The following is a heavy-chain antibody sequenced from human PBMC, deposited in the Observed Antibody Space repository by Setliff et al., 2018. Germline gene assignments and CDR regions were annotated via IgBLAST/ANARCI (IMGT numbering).Heavy chain of an antibody. D-gene: IGHD2-15*01. Sequence: PGGSLRLSCGASGFTFTSYSMTWVRQAPGKGLEWVSSISSSSSYIYYADSVKGRFTISRDSSKNTVYLQMNSLTAEDTAMYYCAKDNGKGHLYLLEGYFDYWGQGALVTVSS. CDR3: AKDNGKGHLYLLEGYFDY. CDR1: GFTFTSYS. J-gene: IGHJ4*02. CDR2: ISSSSSYI. V-gene: IGHV3-21*03.